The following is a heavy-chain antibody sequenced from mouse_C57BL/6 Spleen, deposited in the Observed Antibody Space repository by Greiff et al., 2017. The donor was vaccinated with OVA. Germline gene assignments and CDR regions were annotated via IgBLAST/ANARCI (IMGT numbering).Heavy chain of an antibody. CDR1: GYAFSSYW. V-gene: IGHV1-80*01. J-gene: IGHJ1*03. D-gene: IGHD2-13*01. Sequence: QVHLQQSGAELVKPGASVKLSCKASGYAFSSYWMNWVKQRPGKGLEWIGQINPGDGGTNYNGKFKGKATLTADKSSSTVYMQLSSLTSEDSAVYVCAQSDRGYFDVWGTGTTVTVSS. CDR3: AQSDRGYFDV. CDR2: INPGDGGT.